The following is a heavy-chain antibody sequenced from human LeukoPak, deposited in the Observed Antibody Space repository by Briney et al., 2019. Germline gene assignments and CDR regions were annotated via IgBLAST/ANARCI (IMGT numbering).Heavy chain of an antibody. CDR2: IYYSGST. CDR3: AKSVCSSTSCYRSDAFDI. CDR1: GGSISSSSYY. D-gene: IGHD2-2*01. V-gene: IGHV4-39*01. Sequence: PSESLSLTCTVSGGSISSSSYYWGWIRQPPGKGLEWIGSIYYSGSTYYNPSLKSRVTISVDTSKNQFSLKLSSVTAADTAVYYCAKSVCSSTSCYRSDAFDIWGQGTMVTVSS. J-gene: IGHJ3*02.